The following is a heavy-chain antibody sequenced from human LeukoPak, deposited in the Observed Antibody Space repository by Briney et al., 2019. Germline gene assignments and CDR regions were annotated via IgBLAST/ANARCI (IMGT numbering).Heavy chain of an antibody. V-gene: IGHV1-69*01. J-gene: IGHJ5*02. CDR1: GGTFSSYA. Sequence: GSSVKVSCKASGGTFSSYAISWVRQAPGQGLEWMGGIIPIFGTANYAQKFQGRVTITADESTSTAYMELSSLRSEDTAVYYCARDKGGYQLRGFDPWGQGTLFTVSS. CDR3: ARDKGGYQLRGFDP. D-gene: IGHD2-2*01. CDR2: IIPIFGTA.